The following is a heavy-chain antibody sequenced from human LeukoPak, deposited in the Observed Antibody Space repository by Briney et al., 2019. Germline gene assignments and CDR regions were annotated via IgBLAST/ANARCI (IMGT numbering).Heavy chain of an antibody. CDR1: GYTFTGYY. D-gene: IGHD1-26*01. V-gene: IGHV1-2*06. CDR3: ATTEQTYDWFGL. CDR2: INPNSGGT. J-gene: IGHJ5*02. Sequence: ASVKVPCKASGYTFTGYYMHWVRQAPGQGLEWMGRINPNSGGTNYAQKFQGRVTMTRDTSISTAYMELSRLRSDDTAVYYCATTEQTYDWFGLWGQGTLVTVSS.